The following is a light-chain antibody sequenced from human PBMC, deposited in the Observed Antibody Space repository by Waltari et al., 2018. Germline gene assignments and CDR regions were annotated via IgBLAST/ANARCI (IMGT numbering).Light chain of an antibody. CDR3: HQYYTTPMT. CDR1: QSLFSSFTNYNY. J-gene: IGKJ1*01. V-gene: IGKV4-1*01. CDR2: WAS. Sequence: DIVMTQSPDSLAVSLGERATIHCRSSQSLFSSFTNYNYSSWYQQKPGQPPSSLFYWASTRESGVPDRFSGSGSGTDFTLTSSSLQPEDVAVYYCHQYYTTPMTCGQGTKVEIK.